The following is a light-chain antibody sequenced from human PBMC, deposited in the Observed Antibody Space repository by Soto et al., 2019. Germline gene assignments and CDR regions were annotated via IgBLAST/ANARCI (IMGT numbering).Light chain of an antibody. J-gene: IGLJ1*01. CDR1: TTNIGNNN. Sequence: QSVLTQPASVSAAPGQTVTISCSGSTTNIGNNNVSWFQQLPGTAPKLIVYQSNRRPSGISDRFSGSKSGTSASLGITGLQAGDEADYYCGSWDHSVSGFVFGTGTKVTVL. CDR3: GSWDHSVSGFV. V-gene: IGLV1-51*02. CDR2: QSN.